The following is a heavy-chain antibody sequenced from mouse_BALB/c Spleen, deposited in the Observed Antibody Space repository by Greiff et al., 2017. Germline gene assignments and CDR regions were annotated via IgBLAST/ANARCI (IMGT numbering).Heavy chain of an antibody. D-gene: IGHD2-1*01. Sequence: QVQLQQSGPELVKPGASVKMSCKASGYTFTSYYIHWVKQRPGQGLEWIGWIYPGDGSTKYNEKFKGKTTLTADKSSSTAYMLLSSLTSEDSAIYFCARHGNYYFDYWGQGTTLTVSS. CDR2: IYPGDGST. CDR3: ARHGNYYFDY. J-gene: IGHJ2*01. V-gene: IGHV1S56*01. CDR1: GYTFTSYY.